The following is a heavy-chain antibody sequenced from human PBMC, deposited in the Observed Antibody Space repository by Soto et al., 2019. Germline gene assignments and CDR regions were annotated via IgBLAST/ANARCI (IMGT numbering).Heavy chain of an antibody. V-gene: IGHV5-51*01. CDR3: LRHRGISSPYV. Sequence: GESLKISCKGSGYIFNNYWIGWVRQMTGKGLEWMGIIHPGDSDTRYGPSFQGQVTISVDRSINTAYLQWRSLGASDTAVDYCLRHRGISSPYVWGHGSLVTVAS. CDR1: GYIFNNYW. D-gene: IGHD2-2*01. CDR2: IHPGDSDT. J-gene: IGHJ4*01.